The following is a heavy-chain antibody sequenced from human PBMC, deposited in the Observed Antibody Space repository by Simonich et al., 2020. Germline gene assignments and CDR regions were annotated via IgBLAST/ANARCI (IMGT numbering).Heavy chain of an antibody. D-gene: IGHD7-27*01. CDR3: ARGLTGDY. CDR2: IYHSGST. Sequence: QVQLQESGPGLVKPSETLSLTCAVSGYSISSGYYWGWIRQPPGKGLEWIGSIYHSGSTSNNPSLKSQVTISVDTSKNQFSLKLSSVTAADTAVYYCARGLTGDYWGQGTLVTVSS. V-gene: IGHV4-38-2*01. J-gene: IGHJ4*02. CDR1: GYSISSGYY.